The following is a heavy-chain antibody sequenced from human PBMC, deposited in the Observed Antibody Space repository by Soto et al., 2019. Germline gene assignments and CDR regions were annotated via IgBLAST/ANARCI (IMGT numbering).Heavy chain of an antibody. CDR1: GFTFSSYA. CDR3: AKGAWDIVVVPAAMAPYYYYMDV. D-gene: IGHD2-2*01. CDR2: ISGSGGST. V-gene: IGHV3-23*01. J-gene: IGHJ6*03. Sequence: GGSLRLSCAASGFTFSSYAMSWVRQAPGKGLEWVSAISGSGGSTYYADSVKGRFTISRDNSKNTLYMQMNSLRAEDTAVYYCAKGAWDIVVVPAAMAPYYYYMDVWGKGTTVTVSS.